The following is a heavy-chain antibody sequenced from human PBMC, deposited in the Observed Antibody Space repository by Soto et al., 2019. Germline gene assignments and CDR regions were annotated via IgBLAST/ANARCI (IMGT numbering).Heavy chain of an antibody. CDR2: TYYRSKWYN. J-gene: IGHJ4*02. CDR1: VESVSSNSAA. CDR3: ARTDLHSSSWSSDY. D-gene: IGHD6-13*01. V-gene: IGHV6-1*01. Sequence: SQTLSLTCAISVESVSSNSAAWNWIRPSPSRGLEWLGRTYYRSKWYNDYAVSVKSRITINPDTSKNQFSLQLNSVTPEDTAVYYCARTDLHSSSWSSDYWGQGTLVTVSS.